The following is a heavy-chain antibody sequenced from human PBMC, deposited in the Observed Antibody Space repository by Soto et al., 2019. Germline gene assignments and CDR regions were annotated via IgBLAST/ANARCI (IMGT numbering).Heavy chain of an antibody. D-gene: IGHD1-26*01. V-gene: IGHV1-18*01. CDR3: ARGLYRRGTYYAFDN. CDR1: GYTPTNYD. CDR2: ISAYNGNT. J-gene: IGHJ4*02. Sequence: QVPLVQSGPEVKKPGASVKVSCKTSGYTPTNYDIGWVRQAPGQGLEYMGWISAYNGNTNYARKLQDRVTLTTDTSTRTAYMALRSLQSDDTAIYYCARGLYRRGTYYAFDNWGQGTLVTVSS.